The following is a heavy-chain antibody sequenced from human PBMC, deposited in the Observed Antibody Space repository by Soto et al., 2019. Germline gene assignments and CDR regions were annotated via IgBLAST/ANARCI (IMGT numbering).Heavy chain of an antibody. CDR2: IDANSGGT. CDR3: ARGLYDILTGFHF. Sequence: QVQLVQSGAEVKKPGASVKVSCKASGYIFTDYYIHWVRQAPGQGLAWMGWIDANSGGTAYAQKFQGRVPMTRDPSISSAYMELSSLRSDDTAVYYCARGLYDILTGFHFWGQGALVAVSS. CDR1: GYIFTDYY. D-gene: IGHD3-9*01. J-gene: IGHJ4*02. V-gene: IGHV1-2*02.